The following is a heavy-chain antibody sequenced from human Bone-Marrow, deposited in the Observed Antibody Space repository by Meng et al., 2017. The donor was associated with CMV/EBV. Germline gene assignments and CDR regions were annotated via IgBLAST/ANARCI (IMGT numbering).Heavy chain of an antibody. CDR3: AKDIAAGYYYYYGMDV. Sequence: GESLKISCAASGFTFSSYAMHWVRQAPGKGLEWVAVISYDGSNKYYADSVKGRFTISRDNSKNTLYLQMNSLRAEDTAVYYCAKDIAAGYYYYYGMDVWGRGTTVTVSS. CDR2: ISYDGSNK. CDR1: GFTFSSYA. V-gene: IGHV3-30-3*01. J-gene: IGHJ6*02. D-gene: IGHD6-13*01.